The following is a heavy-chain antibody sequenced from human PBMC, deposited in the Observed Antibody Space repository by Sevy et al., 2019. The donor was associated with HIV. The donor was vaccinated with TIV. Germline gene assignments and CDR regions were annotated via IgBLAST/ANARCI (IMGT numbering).Heavy chain of an antibody. Sequence: GGSLRLSCAASGFTFRTYAMTWVRQAPGKGLEWVSVMSGSGGDTYYADSVKGRFTISRDNSNNTLYLQMNSLRAEDTAVYYCAKTATYYYDSSGYYYVDYWGQGTLVTVSS. CDR3: AKTATYYYDSSGYYYVDY. V-gene: IGHV3-23*01. CDR1: GFTFRTYA. D-gene: IGHD3-22*01. J-gene: IGHJ4*02. CDR2: MSGSGGDT.